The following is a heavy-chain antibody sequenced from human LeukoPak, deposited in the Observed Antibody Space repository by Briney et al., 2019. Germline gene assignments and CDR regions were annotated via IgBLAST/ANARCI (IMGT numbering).Heavy chain of an antibody. CDR3: ARPRRYLDFDY. D-gene: IGHD1-1*01. V-gene: IGHV4-38-2*01. Sequence: SETLSLTCAVSGYSISSGYYWGWIRQPPGKGLGWIGSIYHSGSTYYNPSLKSRVTISVDTSKNQLSLKLSSVTAADTAVYYCARPRRYLDFDYWGQGTLVTVSS. CDR1: GYSISSGYY. J-gene: IGHJ4*02. CDR2: IYHSGST.